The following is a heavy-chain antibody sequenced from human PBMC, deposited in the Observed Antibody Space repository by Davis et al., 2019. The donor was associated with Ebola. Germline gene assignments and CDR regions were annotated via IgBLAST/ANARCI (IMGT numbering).Heavy chain of an antibody. Sequence: PGGSLRLSCKGSGYSFTSYWIGWVRQMPGKGLEWMGRIDPSDSYTNYSPSFQGQVTISADKSISTAYLQWSSLKASDTAMYYCARGLLSHNWFDPWGQGTLVTVSS. V-gene: IGHV5-10-1*04. CDR2: IDPSDSYT. J-gene: IGHJ5*02. CDR1: GYSFTSYW. CDR3: ARGLLSHNWFDP.